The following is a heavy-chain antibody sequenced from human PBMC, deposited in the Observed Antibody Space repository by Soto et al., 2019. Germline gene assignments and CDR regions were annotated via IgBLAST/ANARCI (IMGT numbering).Heavy chain of an antibody. CDR1: GGSISSGDYY. Sequence: SETLSLTCTVSGGSISSGDYYWSWIRQPPGKGLEWIGYIYYSGSTYYNPSLKSRVTISVDTSKNQFSLKLSSVTAADTAVYYCARDSRVLLWFGDPKGFYYYGMDVWGQGTTVTVSS. V-gene: IGHV4-30-4*01. J-gene: IGHJ6*02. D-gene: IGHD3-10*01. CDR2: IYYSGST. CDR3: ARDSRVLLWFGDPKGFYYYGMDV.